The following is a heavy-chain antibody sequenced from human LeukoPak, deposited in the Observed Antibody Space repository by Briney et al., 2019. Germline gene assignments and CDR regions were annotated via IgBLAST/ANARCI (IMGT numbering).Heavy chain of an antibody. V-gene: IGHV4-4*07. CDR3: ARDLYYYGSGSYYPTDWYFDL. Sequence: SETLSLTCTVSGGSISSYYCSWIRQPAGKGLEWIGRIYTSGSTNYNPSLKSRVTMSVDTSKNQFSLKLSSVTAADTAVYYCARDLYYYGSGSYYPTDWYFDLWGRGTLVTVSS. CDR1: GGSISSYY. D-gene: IGHD3-10*01. CDR2: IYTSGST. J-gene: IGHJ2*01.